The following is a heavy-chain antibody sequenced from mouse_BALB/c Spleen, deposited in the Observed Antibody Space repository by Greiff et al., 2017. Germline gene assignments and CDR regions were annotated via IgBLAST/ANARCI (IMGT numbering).Heavy chain of an antibody. Sequence: EVNVVESGGGLVKPGGSLKLSCAASGFTFSSYAMSWVRQTPEKRLEWVASISSGGSTYYPDSVKGRFTISRDNARNILYLQMSSLRSEDTAMYYCARGLDLYYGSSYFDYWGQGTTLTVSS. V-gene: IGHV5-6-5*01. CDR2: ISSGGST. D-gene: IGHD1-1*01. CDR3: ARGLDLYYGSSYFDY. CDR1: GFTFSSYA. J-gene: IGHJ2*01.